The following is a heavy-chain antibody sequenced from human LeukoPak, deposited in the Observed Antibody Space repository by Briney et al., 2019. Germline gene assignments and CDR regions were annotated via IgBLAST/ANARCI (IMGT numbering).Heavy chain of an antibody. V-gene: IGHV3-23*01. J-gene: IGHJ6*03. CDR3: AKGLRTGVGPYMGYHYYMDV. D-gene: IGHD3-16*01. CDR1: GFTFSSYA. Sequence: PGGSLRLSCAASGFTFSSYAMSWVRQAPGKGLKWVSTINDNGDGTYYADSVKGRFTVSRDNSYNTVSLQMNSLRDEDTGVYCAKGLRTGVGPYMGYHYYMDVWGKGATVTVSS. CDR2: INDNGDGT.